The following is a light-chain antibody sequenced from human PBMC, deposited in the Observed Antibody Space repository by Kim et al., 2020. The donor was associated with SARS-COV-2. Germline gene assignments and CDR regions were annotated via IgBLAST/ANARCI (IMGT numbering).Light chain of an antibody. Sequence: DIQMTQSPSTLSASVGDRVTITCRASQSISSWLAWYQQKPGKAPKLLIYKASSLESGVPSRFSGSGSGTEFTLTISSLQPDDFATYYCQQSNSYYSFGQGTKLEI. CDR1: QSISSW. CDR3: QQSNSYYS. J-gene: IGKJ2*03. CDR2: KAS. V-gene: IGKV1-5*03.